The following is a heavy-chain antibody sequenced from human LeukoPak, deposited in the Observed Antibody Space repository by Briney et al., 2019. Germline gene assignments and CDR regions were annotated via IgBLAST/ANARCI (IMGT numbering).Heavy chain of an antibody. V-gene: IGHV3-21*04. J-gene: IGHJ4*02. Sequence: PGGSLRLSCAASGFTFSSYNMPWVRQAPGKGLEWVSSIGRSRSDMYYIDSVKGRSTISRDNAKNSLYLQMNSLRAEDTAVYYCAPNTGGYSLSLDYWGQGTLVTVFS. D-gene: IGHD5-18*01. CDR2: IGRSRSDM. CDR1: GFTFSSYN. CDR3: APNTGGYSLSLDY.